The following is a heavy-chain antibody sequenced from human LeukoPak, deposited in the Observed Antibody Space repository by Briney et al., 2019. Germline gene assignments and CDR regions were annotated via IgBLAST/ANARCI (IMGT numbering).Heavy chain of an antibody. CDR2: IYHSGST. V-gene: IGHV4-38-2*02. J-gene: IGHJ6*04. CDR3: ARELSIAAAADV. CDR1: GYSISSGYY. D-gene: IGHD6-13*01. Sequence: SETLSLTCTVSGYSISSGYYWGWIRQSPGKGLEWIGSIYHSGSTYYNPSLKSRVTISVDTSKNQFSLKLSSVTAADTAVYYCARELSIAAAADVWGKGTTVTVSS.